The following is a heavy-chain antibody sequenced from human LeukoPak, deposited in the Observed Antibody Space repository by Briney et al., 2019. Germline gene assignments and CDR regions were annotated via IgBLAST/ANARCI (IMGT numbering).Heavy chain of an antibody. CDR1: GFTFSSYS. CDR2: ISSSSSTI. J-gene: IGHJ4*02. CDR3: ARGGLRYFDWLFSNRFDY. D-gene: IGHD3-9*01. V-gene: IGHV3-48*04. Sequence: PGGSLRLSCAASGFTFSSYSMNWVRQAPGKGLEWVSYISSSSSTIYYADSVKGRFTISRDNAKNSLYLQMNSLRAEDTAVYYCARGGLRYFDWLFSNRFDYWGQGTLVTVSS.